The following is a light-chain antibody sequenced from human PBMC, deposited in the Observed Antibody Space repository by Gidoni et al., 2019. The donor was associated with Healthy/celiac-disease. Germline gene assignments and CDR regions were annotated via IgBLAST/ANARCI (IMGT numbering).Light chain of an antibody. CDR2: WAS. J-gene: IGKJ1*01. Sequence: DIVMTQSPDSLAVSLGERATINCKSSQSVLYVSNNKNYLAWYQQKPGQPPKLLIYWASTRESGVPDRFSGSGSGKDFNRNISSLQAEDVAVYYCQQYYSTPTWTFGQGTKVEIK. CDR3: QQYYSTPTWT. CDR1: QSVLYVSNNKNY. V-gene: IGKV4-1*01.